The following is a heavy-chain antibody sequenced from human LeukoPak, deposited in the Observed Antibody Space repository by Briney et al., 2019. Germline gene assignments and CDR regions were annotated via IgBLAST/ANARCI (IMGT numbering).Heavy chain of an antibody. Sequence: GGSLRLSCAASGFTLSSYEVNWVRQAPGKGVVWLSYISSSCSTIYDADSGKGRFTISKDNAKISLYLQMNSLGAEDTSVYYCAELGITMIGVVWGKGTTVTIAS. CDR3: AELGITMIGVV. J-gene: IGHJ6*03. V-gene: IGHV3-48*03. CDR1: GFTLSSYE. D-gene: IGHD3-10*02. CDR2: ISSSCSTI.